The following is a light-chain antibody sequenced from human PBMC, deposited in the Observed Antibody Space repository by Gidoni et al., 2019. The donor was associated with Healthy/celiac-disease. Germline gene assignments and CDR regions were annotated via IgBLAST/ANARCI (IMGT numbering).Light chain of an antibody. CDR2: SNN. V-gene: IGLV1-44*01. Sequence: QSVLTQPPSASGTPGQRVTISCSGSSSNIGSNTVNWYKQLPGTAPKLLIYSNNQRPSGVPDRFSGSKSGTSASLAISGLQSEDEADYYCAAWDDSMNGWVFGGGTKLNVL. J-gene: IGLJ3*02. CDR1: SSNIGSNT. CDR3: AAWDDSMNGWV.